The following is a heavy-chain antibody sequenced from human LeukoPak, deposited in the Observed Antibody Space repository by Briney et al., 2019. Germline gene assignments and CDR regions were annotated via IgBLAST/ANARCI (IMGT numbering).Heavy chain of an antibody. CDR1: GFTFSSYG. D-gene: IGHD3-10*01. Sequence: PGRSLRLFCAASGFTFSSYGMHWVRQAPGKGLEWVAGISYDGSNKYYADSVKGRFTISRDNSKNTLYLQMNSLRPEDTAVYYCAKGVWVIRGIIGDAFDIWGQGTMVTVSS. V-gene: IGHV3-30*18. J-gene: IGHJ3*02. CDR2: ISYDGSNK. CDR3: AKGVWVIRGIIGDAFDI.